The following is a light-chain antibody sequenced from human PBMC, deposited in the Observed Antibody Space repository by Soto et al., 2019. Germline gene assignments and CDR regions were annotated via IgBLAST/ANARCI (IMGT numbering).Light chain of an antibody. V-gene: IGLV2-8*01. CDR2: EVT. Sequence: QSVLTQPPSASGSPGQSVTISCTGTSGDIGGYDYVSWYQQHPGKAPKLMIYEVTKRPLGVPDRFSGSKSGNTASLTVSGLQAEDEADYYCSSYAGSNNPYVFGTGIKLTVL. CDR3: SSYAGSNNPYV. CDR1: SGDIGGYDY. J-gene: IGLJ1*01.